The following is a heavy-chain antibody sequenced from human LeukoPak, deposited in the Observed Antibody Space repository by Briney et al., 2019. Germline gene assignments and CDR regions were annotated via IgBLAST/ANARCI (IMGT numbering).Heavy chain of an antibody. CDR2: ISDDGSNK. CDR1: GFTSSSYA. CDR3: ARGYSYGVFDY. D-gene: IGHD5-18*01. V-gene: IGHV3-30*04. J-gene: IGHJ4*02. Sequence: PGGSLRLSCAASGFTSSSYAMHWVRQAPGKGLEWVAIISDDGSNKYYADSVKGRFTISRDNSKNTLYLQMNSLRAEDTAVYYCARGYSYGVFDYWGQGTLVTVSP.